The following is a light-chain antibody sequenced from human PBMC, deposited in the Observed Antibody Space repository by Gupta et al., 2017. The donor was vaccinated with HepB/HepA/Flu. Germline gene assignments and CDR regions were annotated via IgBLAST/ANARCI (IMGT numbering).Light chain of an antibody. V-gene: IGLV1-44*01. Sequence: QSVLTQPPSASGTPGQRVTISCSGSSSNIGRDTVNWYQQLPGTAPKVLMYSNNQRPSGVPDRFSGSKSGTSASLAISGLQSEDEADYYCATWDDRLNGWVFGGGTKLTVL. CDR1: SSNIGRDT. J-gene: IGLJ3*02. CDR3: ATWDDRLNGWV. CDR2: SNN.